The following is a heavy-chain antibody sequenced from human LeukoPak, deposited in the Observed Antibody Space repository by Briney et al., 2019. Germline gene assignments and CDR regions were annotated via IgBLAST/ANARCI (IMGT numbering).Heavy chain of an antibody. V-gene: IGHV4-59*08. Sequence: SETLSLTCSVSGASVKSDYWSWIRQSPGKGLEWIANVYYSRSTNYNPSLKSRVTISVDASKNQISLKLSSATAADTAVYYCARQVVIIPSSRGGPWFDPWGQGTLVTVSS. J-gene: IGHJ5*01. D-gene: IGHD2/OR15-2a*01. CDR1: GASVKSDY. CDR2: VYYSRST. CDR3: ARQVVIIPSSRGGPWFDP.